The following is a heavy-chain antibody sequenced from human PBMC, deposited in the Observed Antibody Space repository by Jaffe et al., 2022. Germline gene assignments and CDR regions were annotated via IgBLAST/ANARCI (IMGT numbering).Heavy chain of an antibody. CDR2: IYTSGST. Sequence: QVQLQESGPGLVKPSQTLSLTCTVSGGSISSGSYYWSWIRQPAGKGLEWIGRIYTSGSTNYNPSLKSRVTISVDTSKNQFSLKLSSVTAADTAVYYCARELRSRNGRWFDPWGQGTLVTVSS. J-gene: IGHJ5*02. D-gene: IGHD1-1*01. CDR1: GGSISSGSYY. CDR3: ARELRSRNGRWFDP. V-gene: IGHV4-61*02.